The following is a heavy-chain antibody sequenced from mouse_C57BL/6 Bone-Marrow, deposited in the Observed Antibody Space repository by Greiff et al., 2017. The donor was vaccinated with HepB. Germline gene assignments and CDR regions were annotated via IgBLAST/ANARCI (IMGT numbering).Heavy chain of an antibody. Sequence: DVQLVESGGGLVQPGGSLKLSCAASGFTFSDYFMYWVRQTPEKRLEWVAYISNGGGSTYYPDTVKGRFTISRDNAKNTLYLQMSRLKSEDTAMYYCARPIYDGYYGAMDYWGQGTSVTVSS. CDR1: GFTFSDYF. D-gene: IGHD2-3*01. V-gene: IGHV5-12*01. J-gene: IGHJ4*01. CDR2: ISNGGGST. CDR3: ARPIYDGYYGAMDY.